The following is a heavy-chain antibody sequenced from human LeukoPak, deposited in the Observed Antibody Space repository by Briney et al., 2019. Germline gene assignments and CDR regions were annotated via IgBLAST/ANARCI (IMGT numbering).Heavy chain of an antibody. CDR1: GFTFSSYA. V-gene: IGHV3-64*01. J-gene: IGHJ4*02. Sequence: GGSLRLSCAASGFTFSSYAMHWVRQAPGKGLEYVSAISSNGGSTYYANSVKGRFTISRDNSKNTLYLQMGSLRAEDMAVYYCARDLYRIVVVPHYFDYWGQGTLVTVSS. D-gene: IGHD3-22*01. CDR3: ARDLYRIVVVPHYFDY. CDR2: ISSNGGST.